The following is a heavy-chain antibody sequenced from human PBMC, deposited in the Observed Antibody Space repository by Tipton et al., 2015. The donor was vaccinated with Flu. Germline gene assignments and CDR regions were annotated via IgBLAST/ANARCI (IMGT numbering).Heavy chain of an antibody. V-gene: IGHV4-34*01. J-gene: IGHJ6*02. D-gene: IGHD3-10*01. CDR2: INHSGST. CDR3: ARRGYYYYGMDV. Sequence: LRLSCAVYGGSFSGYYWSWIRQPPGKGLEWIGEINHSGSTNYNRSLKSRVTISVDTSKNQFSLKLSSVTAADTAVYYCARRGYYYYGMDVWGQGTTVTVSS. CDR1: GGSFSGYY.